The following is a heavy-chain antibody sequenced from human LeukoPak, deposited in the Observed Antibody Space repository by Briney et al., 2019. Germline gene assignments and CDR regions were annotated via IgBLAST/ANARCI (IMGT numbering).Heavy chain of an antibody. J-gene: IGHJ3*02. CDR2: FDPEGGET. CDR1: GYTLTELS. V-gene: IGHV1-24*01. D-gene: IGHD3-16*02. CDR3: ATFIAVAPFDAFDI. Sequence: GASVKVSRKVSGYTLTELSMHWVRQAPGKGLEWMGGFDPEGGETIYAQKFQGRVTMTEDTSTDTAYMELSSLRSEDTAVYYCATFIAVAPFDAFDIWGQGTMVTVSS.